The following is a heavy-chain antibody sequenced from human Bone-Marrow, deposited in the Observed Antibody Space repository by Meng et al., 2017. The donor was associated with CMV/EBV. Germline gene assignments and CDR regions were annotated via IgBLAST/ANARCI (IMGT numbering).Heavy chain of an antibody. CDR2: INHSGST. CDR1: GASSSGYY. J-gene: IGHJ4*02. D-gene: IGHD3-10*01. V-gene: IGHV4-34*01. Sequence: SETLSLTCPLYGASSSGYYCSWIRQLPGKGLEWIGEINHSGSTNYNRSLKSRVTISVDTSKNQFSLKLSSVTAADTAVYYCARRRYGSGYFGGVYYFDYWGQGTRVTGSS. CDR3: ARRRYGSGYFGGVYYFDY.